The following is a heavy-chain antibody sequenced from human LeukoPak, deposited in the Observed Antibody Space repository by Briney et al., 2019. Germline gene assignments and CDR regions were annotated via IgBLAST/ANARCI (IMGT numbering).Heavy chain of an antibody. CDR2: TYYRSKWYN. Sequence: SQTLSLTCAISGDSVSSNSAAWNWIRQSPSRGLEWPGRTYYRSKWYNDYAVSVKSRITINPDTSKNQFSLQLNSVTPEDTAVYYCAREMPPDDFWSGCMDVWGQGTTVTVSS. CDR3: AREMPPDDFWSGCMDV. CDR1: GDSVSSNSAA. J-gene: IGHJ6*02. D-gene: IGHD3-3*01. V-gene: IGHV6-1*01.